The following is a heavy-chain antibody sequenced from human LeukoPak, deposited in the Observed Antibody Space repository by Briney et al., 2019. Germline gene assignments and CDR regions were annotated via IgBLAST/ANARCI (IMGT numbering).Heavy chain of an antibody. Sequence: GRSLRLSCAASGFTFSCFDMNWVRQAPGKGLEWVSSISTSSRYIYYRDSVKGRFTISRDDAKNSLYLQMNSLRVEDTAVYYCARADCSGSTCYLRRSWFDPWGQGTLVTVSS. CDR2: ISTSSRYI. V-gene: IGHV3-21*01. J-gene: IGHJ5*02. CDR3: ARADCSGSTCYLRRSWFDP. D-gene: IGHD2-2*01. CDR1: GFTFSCFD.